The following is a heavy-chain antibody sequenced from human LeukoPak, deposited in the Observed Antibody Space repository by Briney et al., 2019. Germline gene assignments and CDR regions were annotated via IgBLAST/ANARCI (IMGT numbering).Heavy chain of an antibody. Sequence: PSETLSLTCTVSGDSISSSNSYWGWVRQPPGKGLEWIGSMWFGATTSYDPSLKSRVTISIDPSKNQFSLKLSSVTAADTALYYCSRGRRGSYFQDYWGQRTLVTVSS. J-gene: IGHJ4*02. CDR1: GDSISSSNSY. V-gene: IGHV4-39*07. D-gene: IGHD1-26*01. CDR3: SRGRRGSYFQDY. CDR2: MWFGATT.